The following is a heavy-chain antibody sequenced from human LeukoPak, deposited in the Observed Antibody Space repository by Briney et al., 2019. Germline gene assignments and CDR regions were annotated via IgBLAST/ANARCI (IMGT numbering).Heavy chain of an antibody. J-gene: IGHJ6*02. CDR3: ARALTTVTRRYGMDV. CDR1: GGSFSGYY. V-gene: IGHV4-34*01. CDR2: INHSGST. Sequence: SETLSLTCAVYGGSFSGYYWSWIRQPPGKGLEWIGEINHSGSTNYNPSLKSRVTISVDTSKNQFSLKLSSVTAADTAVYYCARALTTVTRRYGMDVWGQGTPVTVSS. D-gene: IGHD4-17*01.